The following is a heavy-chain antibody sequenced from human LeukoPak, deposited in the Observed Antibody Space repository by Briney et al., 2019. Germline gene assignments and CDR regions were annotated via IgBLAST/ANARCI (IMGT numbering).Heavy chain of an antibody. Sequence: ASVKVSCKVSGYTLTELSMHWVRQAPGKGLEWMGGFDPEDGETIYAQKFQGRVTMTEDTSTDTAYMELSSLRSEDTAVYYCATDAADTYSYGPGYYHGMDVWGQGTTVTVSS. D-gene: IGHD5-18*01. CDR1: GYTLTELS. CDR2: FDPEDGET. V-gene: IGHV1-24*01. CDR3: ATDAADTYSYGPGYYHGMDV. J-gene: IGHJ6*02.